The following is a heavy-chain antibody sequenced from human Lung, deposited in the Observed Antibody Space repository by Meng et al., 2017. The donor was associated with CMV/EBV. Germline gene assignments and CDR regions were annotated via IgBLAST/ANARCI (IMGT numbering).Heavy chain of an antibody. Sequence: QGRVQVSGPGLGKPSGTLSPTAAVSGGSISSSNWWSWVRQPPGKGLEWIGEIYHSGSTNYNPSLKSRVTISVDKSKNQFSLNLSSVTAADTAVYYCARVGQWLPIDYWGQGTLVTVSS. CDR3: ARVGQWLPIDY. J-gene: IGHJ4*02. D-gene: IGHD6-19*01. CDR2: IYHSGST. V-gene: IGHV4-4*02. CDR1: GGSISSSNW.